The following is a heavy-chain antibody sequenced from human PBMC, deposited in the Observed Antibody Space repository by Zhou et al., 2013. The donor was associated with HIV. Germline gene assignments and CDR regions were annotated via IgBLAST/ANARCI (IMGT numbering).Heavy chain of an antibody. CDR2: ISPHSGNK. CDR1: GYRGYFRDLA. CDR3: ARALSARWGGGGFYYMDV. D-gene: IGHD6-25*01. Sequence: QSGPEVRTPGSSVKVSCQAYGYRGYFRDLALSWVRQAPGQGLEWMGWISPHSGNKDYAQKFQGRVTMTTDTSTSTAYMELRSLRSDDTAVYYCARALSARWGGGGFYYMDVWGKGTPVTVS. J-gene: IGHJ6*03. V-gene: IGHV1-18*01.